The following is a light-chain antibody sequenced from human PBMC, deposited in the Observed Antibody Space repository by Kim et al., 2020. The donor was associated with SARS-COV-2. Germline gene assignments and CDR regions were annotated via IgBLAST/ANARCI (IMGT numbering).Light chain of an antibody. J-gene: IGKJ2*03. Sequence: QPASISGRSSQSRVQSDGNTYLTWFQQRAGQSPRRLICQVSSRDSGIPERFSGSGSGTDFTLNISRVEAEDVGIYCCMQGSHWPHSFGQGTKLEI. CDR3: MQGSHWPHS. V-gene: IGKV2-30*02. CDR1: QSRVQSDGNTY. CDR2: QVS.